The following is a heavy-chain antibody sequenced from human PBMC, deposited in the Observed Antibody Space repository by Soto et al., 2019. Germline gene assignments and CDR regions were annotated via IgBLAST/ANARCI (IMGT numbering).Heavy chain of an antibody. J-gene: IGHJ3*02. D-gene: IGHD6-19*01. CDR1: GGSISNSY. CDR3: ARTRGAGPESAFDI. V-gene: IGHV4-59*08. Sequence: PSETLSLTCGVSGGSISNSYWSWIRQSPGKGLEWIGYIYYSGSTYYNPSLRSRVTISVDTSKNQFSLKLSSVTAADTAVYYCARTRGAGPESAFDIWGQGTMVTVSS. CDR2: IYYSGST.